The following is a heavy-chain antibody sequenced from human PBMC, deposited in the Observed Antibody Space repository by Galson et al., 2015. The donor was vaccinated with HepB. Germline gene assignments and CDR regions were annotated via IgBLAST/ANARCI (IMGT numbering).Heavy chain of an antibody. D-gene: IGHD3-3*01. CDR3: ARAYDFWSGYIDY. J-gene: IGHJ4*02. V-gene: IGHV3-30-3*01. CDR1: GFTFSSYA. Sequence: LRLSCAASGFTFSSYAMHWVRQAPGKGLEWVAVISYDGSNKYYADSVKGRFTISRDNSKNTLYLQMNSLRAEDTAMYYCARAYDFWSGYIDYWGQGTLVTVSS. CDR2: ISYDGSNK.